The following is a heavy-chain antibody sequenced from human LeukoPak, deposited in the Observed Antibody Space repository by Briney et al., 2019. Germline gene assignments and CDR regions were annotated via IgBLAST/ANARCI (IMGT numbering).Heavy chain of an antibody. CDR3: RGSSGLYGKYYFDY. CDR2: IYYSGST. V-gene: IGHV4-39*07. Sequence: PSETLSLTCTVSGGSISSSSYYWGWIRQPPGKGLEWIGSIYYSGSTYYNPSLKSRVTISADTSKNQFSLNLSSVTAADTAVYYCRGSSGLYGKYYFDYWGQGTLVTVSS. CDR1: GGSISSSSYY. J-gene: IGHJ4*02. D-gene: IGHD3-22*01.